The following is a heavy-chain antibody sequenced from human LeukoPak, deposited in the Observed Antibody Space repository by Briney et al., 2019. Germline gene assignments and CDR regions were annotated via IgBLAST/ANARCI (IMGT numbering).Heavy chain of an antibody. D-gene: IGHD3-3*01. Sequence: PSETLSLTCAVSGGSISSSNWWSWVRQPPGKGLEWIGEINHSGSTNYNPSLKSRVTISVDTSKNQFSLKLSSVTAADTAVYYCARVRLRFLEWFPRLDAFDIWGQGTMVTVSS. J-gene: IGHJ3*02. CDR1: GGSISSSNW. CDR2: INHSGST. CDR3: ARVRLRFLEWFPRLDAFDI. V-gene: IGHV4-4*02.